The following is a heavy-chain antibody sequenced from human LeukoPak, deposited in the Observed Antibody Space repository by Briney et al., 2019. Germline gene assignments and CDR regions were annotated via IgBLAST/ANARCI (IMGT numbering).Heavy chain of an antibody. V-gene: IGHV4-61*01. J-gene: IGHJ3*02. D-gene: IGHD3-10*01. CDR1: GGSVSRGSYY. CDR2: ISYTGTT. Sequence: SETLSLTCTVSGGSVSRGSYYWSWIRQSPGKRLEWIGYISYTGTTNYNPSLRSRVTITVDMSKNQIFQKLNSVTAADTAVYHCASPSGGRYRDDALDIWGQGTMVTVSS. CDR3: ASPSGGRYRDDALDI.